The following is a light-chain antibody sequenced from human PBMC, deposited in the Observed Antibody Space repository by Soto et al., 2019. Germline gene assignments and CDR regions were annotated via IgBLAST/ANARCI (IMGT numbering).Light chain of an antibody. V-gene: IGKV3-15*01. Sequence: EIVMTQSPATLFVSPGERATVSCRASQSVSSNLAWYQQKPGKAPRLLIYEASTRAADTPVRVSGSGYGRQFTLTISSLQSEDFAVYVCHQYNDGPGWTFGHVTKVGIK. J-gene: IGKJ1*01. CDR3: HQYNDGPGWT. CDR2: EAS. CDR1: QSVSSN.